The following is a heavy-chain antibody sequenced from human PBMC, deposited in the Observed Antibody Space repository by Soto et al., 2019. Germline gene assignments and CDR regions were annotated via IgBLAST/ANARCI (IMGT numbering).Heavy chain of an antibody. CDR3: ARDRRPFQEYPGEAYFDY. J-gene: IGHJ4*02. D-gene: IGHD3-10*01. CDR2: IYYSGST. CDR1: GGSISSGGYY. V-gene: IGHV4-31*01. Sequence: QVQLQESGPGLVKPSQTLSLTCTVSGGSISSGGYYWSWIRQHPGKGLEWIGYIYYSGSTYYNPSLKSQVTISVDTSKNQFSLKLSSVTAADTAVYYCARDRRPFQEYPGEAYFDYWGQGTLVTVSS.